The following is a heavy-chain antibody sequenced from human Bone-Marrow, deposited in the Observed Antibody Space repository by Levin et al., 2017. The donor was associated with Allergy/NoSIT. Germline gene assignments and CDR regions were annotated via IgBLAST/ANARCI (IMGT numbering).Heavy chain of an antibody. Sequence: TLSLTCTFSGFSLSTRGMCVTWIRQPPGKALEWLARIDWDDDKNYSTSLRTRLTISKDTSKNQVVLTMTNMDPVDTATYYCARMRSSGWYPDYWGQGTLVTVSS. D-gene: IGHD6-19*01. CDR1: GFSLSTRGMC. CDR2: IDWDDDK. V-gene: IGHV2-70*11. J-gene: IGHJ4*02. CDR3: ARMRSSGWYPDY.